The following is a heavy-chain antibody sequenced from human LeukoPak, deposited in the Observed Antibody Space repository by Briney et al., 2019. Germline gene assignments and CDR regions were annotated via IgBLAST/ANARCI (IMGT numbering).Heavy chain of an antibody. Sequence: SETLSLTCAVYGGPFSTYYWNWIRQSPGMGLEWIGEINQSGSTSYNPSLKSRVTISIDPSKAQFSLKLSFVTAADTAVYYCARGPGWTTVTRPFDNWGRGTLVTVSS. CDR1: GGPFSTYY. CDR2: INQSGST. D-gene: IGHD4-17*01. V-gene: IGHV4-34*01. CDR3: ARGPGWTTVTRPFDN. J-gene: IGHJ4*02.